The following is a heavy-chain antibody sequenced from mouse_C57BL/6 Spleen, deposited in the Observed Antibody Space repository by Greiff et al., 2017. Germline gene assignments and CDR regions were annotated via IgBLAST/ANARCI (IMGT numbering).Heavy chain of an antibody. CDR3: AKTHYYGSSSWYVDV. V-gene: IGHV2-4*01. Sequence: VPLVESGPGLVQPSQSLSITCTVSGFSLTSYGVHWVRQPPGKGLAWLGVIWSGGSTDYNAAFISRLSISKDNSKSQVFFKMNSLQADDTAIYYCAKTHYYGSSSWYVDVWGTGTTVTVSS. D-gene: IGHD1-1*01. CDR1: GFSLTSYG. CDR2: IWSGGST. J-gene: IGHJ1*03.